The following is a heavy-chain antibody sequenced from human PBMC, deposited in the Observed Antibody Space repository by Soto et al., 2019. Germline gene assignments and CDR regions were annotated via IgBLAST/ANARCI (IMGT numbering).Heavy chain of an antibody. CDR1: GGSISSSSYY. V-gene: IGHV4-39*01. Sequence: QLQLQESGPGLVKPSETLSLTCTVSGGSISSSSYYWGWIRQPPGKGLEWIGSIYYSGSTYYNPSLTSRFTRSVDTSTARSSLRLSSVTAAEPAVDYCARPIESIRGWYNWFDPWGQGTLVTVSS. J-gene: IGHJ5*02. D-gene: IGHD6-19*01. CDR3: ARPIESIRGWYNWFDP. CDR2: IYYSGST.